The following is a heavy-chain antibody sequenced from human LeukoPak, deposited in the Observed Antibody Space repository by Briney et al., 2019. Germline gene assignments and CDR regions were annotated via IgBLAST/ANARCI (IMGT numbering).Heavy chain of an antibody. CDR3: ARGPTTPDEGYCSGGSCYSNYNWFDP. V-gene: IGHV3-74*01. Sequence: PGGSLRLSCAASGFTFSSYWMHWVRQAPGKGLVWVSRINSDGSSTSYADSVKGRFTISRDNAKNTLYLQMNSLRAEDTAVYYCARGPTTPDEGYCSGGSCYSNYNWFDPWGQGTLVTVSS. CDR2: INSDGSST. CDR1: GFTFSSYW. D-gene: IGHD2-15*01. J-gene: IGHJ5*02.